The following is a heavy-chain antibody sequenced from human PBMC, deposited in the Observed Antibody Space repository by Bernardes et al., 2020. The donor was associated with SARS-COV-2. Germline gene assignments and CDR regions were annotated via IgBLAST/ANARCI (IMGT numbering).Heavy chain of an antibody. Sequence: SETLSLTCTVSGGSISSYYWSWIRQPPGKGLEWIGYIYYSGSTNYNPSLKSRVTISVDTSKNQFSLKLSSVTAADTAVYYCARVPNYYYYYMDVWGKGTTVTVSS. CDR2: IYYSGST. V-gene: IGHV4-59*08. CDR3: ARVPNYYYYYMDV. J-gene: IGHJ6*03. CDR1: GGSISSYY.